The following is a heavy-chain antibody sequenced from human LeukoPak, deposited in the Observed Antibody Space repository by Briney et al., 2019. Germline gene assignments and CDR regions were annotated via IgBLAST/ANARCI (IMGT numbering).Heavy chain of an antibody. D-gene: IGHD2-15*01. Sequence: GGSLRLSCAASGFTFSTFAMTWVRQAPGKGLEWVSTISSSGGSTYYADSVKGRFTISRDNAKNSLYLQMNSLRAEDTAVYYCASPTAPYCSGGSCYNYWGQGTLVTVSS. CDR3: ASPTAPYCSGGSCYNY. CDR2: ISSSGGST. J-gene: IGHJ4*02. V-gene: IGHV3-23*01. CDR1: GFTFSTFA.